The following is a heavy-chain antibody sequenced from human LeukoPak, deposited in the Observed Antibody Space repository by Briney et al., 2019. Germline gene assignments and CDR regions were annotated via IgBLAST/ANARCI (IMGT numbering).Heavy chain of an antibody. V-gene: IGHV5-51*01. D-gene: IGHD2-2*02. J-gene: IGHJ6*03. CDR2: IYLGDSDT. CDR1: GYSFTSYW. CDR3: ARLMGYCSSTSCYTRYSYYYYYMDV. Sequence: GESLKISCKGSGYSFTSYWIGWVRQMPGKGLEWMGIIYLGDSDTRYSPSFQGQVTISADKSISTAYLQWSSLKALDTAMYYCARLMGYCSSTSCYTRYSYYYYYMDVWGKGTTVTVSS.